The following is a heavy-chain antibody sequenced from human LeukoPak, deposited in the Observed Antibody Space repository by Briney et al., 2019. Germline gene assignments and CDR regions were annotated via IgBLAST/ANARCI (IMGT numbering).Heavy chain of an antibody. V-gene: IGHV3-7*01. J-gene: IGHJ3*02. CDR1: GFTFSSYW. CDR2: IKQDGSEK. CDR3: ASTTYDYVWGSYRNDAFDI. Sequence: PGGPLRLSCAASGFTFSSYWMSWVRQAPGKGLEWVANIKQDGSEKYYVDSVKGRFTISRDNAKNSLYLQMNSLRAEDTAVYYCASTTYDYVWGSYRNDAFDIWGQGTMVTVSS. D-gene: IGHD3-16*02.